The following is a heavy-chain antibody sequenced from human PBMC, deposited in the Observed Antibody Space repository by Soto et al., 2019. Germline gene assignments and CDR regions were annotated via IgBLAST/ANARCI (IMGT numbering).Heavy chain of an antibody. CDR3: ARDSGPRYCSGGSCHLDY. CDR2: IYYSGST. Sequence: SETLSLTCTVSGGSISSGGYYWSWIRQHPGKGLEWIGYIYYSGSTYYNPSLKSRVTISVDTSKNQFSLKLSSVTAADTAVYYCARDSGPRYCSGGSCHLDYWGQGTLVTVSS. V-gene: IGHV4-31*03. CDR1: GGSISSGGYY. J-gene: IGHJ4*02. D-gene: IGHD2-15*01.